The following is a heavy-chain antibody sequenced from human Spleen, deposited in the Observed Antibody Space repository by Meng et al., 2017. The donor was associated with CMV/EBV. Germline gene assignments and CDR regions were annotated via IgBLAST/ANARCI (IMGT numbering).Heavy chain of an antibody. CDR3: ARDSRQWDAFDI. Sequence: GESLKISCAASGFSISSYCMNWVRQSPERGLEWVSSISTSSSYIFYADSVKGRFTISRDNAKNSLYLQMNSLRAEDTAVYYCARDSRQWDAFDIWGQGTMVTVSS. D-gene: IGHD6-19*01. V-gene: IGHV3-21*01. CDR2: ISTSSSYI. CDR1: GFSISSYC. J-gene: IGHJ3*02.